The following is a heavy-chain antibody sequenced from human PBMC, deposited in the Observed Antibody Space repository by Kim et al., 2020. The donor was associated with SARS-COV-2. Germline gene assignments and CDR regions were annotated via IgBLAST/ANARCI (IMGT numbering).Heavy chain of an antibody. Sequence: ASVKVSCKASGYTFTSYAMHWVRQAPGQRLEWMGWINAGNGNTKYSQKFQGRVTITRDTSASTAYMELSSLRSEDTAVYYCARGRDVLLWFGESFDYWGQGTLVTVSS. CDR2: INAGNGNT. J-gene: IGHJ4*02. V-gene: IGHV1-3*01. CDR3: ARGRDVLLWFGESFDY. CDR1: GYTFTSYA. D-gene: IGHD3-10*01.